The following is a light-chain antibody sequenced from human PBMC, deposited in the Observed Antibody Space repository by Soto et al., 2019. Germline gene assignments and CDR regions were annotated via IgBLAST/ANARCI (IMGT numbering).Light chain of an antibody. V-gene: IGLV8-61*01. Sequence: QTVVTQEPSFSVSPGGTVTLTCGLTSGSVSTNYYPSWYQQTPGQALRTLIYNTNTRSSGVPDRFSGSILGNKAALTITGAQAHDESDYFCVLYMGGGNWVFGGGTKLTVL. CDR3: VLYMGGGNWV. CDR1: SGSVSTNYY. J-gene: IGLJ3*02. CDR2: NTN.